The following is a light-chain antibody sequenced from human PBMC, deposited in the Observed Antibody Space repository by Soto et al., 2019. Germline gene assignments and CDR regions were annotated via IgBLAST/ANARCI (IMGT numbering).Light chain of an antibody. CDR1: SSDVGDYNY. Sequence: QSALTQPASVSGSPGQSITISCTGTSSDVGDYNYVSWYQHHPGKAPKLIIYDVSNRPSGVSIRFSGSKSDNTASLTISGLQPEDEADYHCSSYTTSNTRQIVFGTGTKVTV. V-gene: IGLV2-14*03. CDR3: SSYTTSNTRQIV. J-gene: IGLJ1*01. CDR2: DVS.